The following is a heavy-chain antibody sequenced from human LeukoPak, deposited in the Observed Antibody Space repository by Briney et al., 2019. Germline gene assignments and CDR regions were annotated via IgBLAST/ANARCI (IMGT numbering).Heavy chain of an antibody. CDR2: MNPNSGNT. V-gene: IGHV1-8*03. Sequence: GASVKVSCKASGYTFTSYDINWVRQATGQGLEWMGWMNPNSGNTGYAQKFQGRVTITRNTSISTAYMELSSLRSEDTAVYYRARGVVRYYYYYYMDVWGKGTTVTVSS. CDR3: ARGVVRYYYYYYMDV. D-gene: IGHD6-6*01. CDR1: GYTFTSYD. J-gene: IGHJ6*03.